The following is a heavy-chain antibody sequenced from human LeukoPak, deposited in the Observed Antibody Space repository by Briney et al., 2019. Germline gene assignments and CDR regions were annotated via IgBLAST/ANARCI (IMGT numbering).Heavy chain of an antibody. CDR3: ARLPDSRSAGFNYYYMEV. CDR2: IYYSGST. V-gene: IGHV4-39*01. CDR1: GGSISSGDYY. D-gene: IGHD6-6*01. Sequence: PSETLSLTCTVSGGSISSGDYYWSWIRQPPGKGLEWIGSIYYSGSTYYNPSLKSRVTISVDTSKNQFSLKLSSVTAADTAVYLWARLPDSRSAGFNYYYMEVWGKGTTVTVSS. J-gene: IGHJ6*03.